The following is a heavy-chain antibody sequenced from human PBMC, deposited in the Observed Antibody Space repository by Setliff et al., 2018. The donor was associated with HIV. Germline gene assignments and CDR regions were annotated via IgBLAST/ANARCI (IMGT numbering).Heavy chain of an antibody. CDR3: AGGASFDKSGYYSATLSFDY. Sequence: GGSLRLSCAASGFTFSTYAMHWVRQAPGKGLQWVAVISYDGSNKYYADSVKGRITIASDNSKNTLYLQMNSLSAEDTALYYCAGGASFDKSGYYSATLSFDYWGQGTLVTVSS. CDR1: GFTFSTYA. J-gene: IGHJ4*02. D-gene: IGHD3-22*01. CDR2: ISYDGSNK. V-gene: IGHV3-30*04.